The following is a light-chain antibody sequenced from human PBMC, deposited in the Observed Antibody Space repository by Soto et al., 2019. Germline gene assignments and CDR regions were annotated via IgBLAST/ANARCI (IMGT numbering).Light chain of an antibody. CDR2: KAS. J-gene: IGKJ1*01. V-gene: IGKV1-5*03. CDR1: QSISSR. Sequence: DIQMTQSPSTLSASVGDTVTITCRASQSISSRLAWYQQKPGKAPKLLIYKASSLESGVPSRFSGSGSGTEFTLTISSLQPDDFATYYCQQYNSYSWTFGQGTKVEI. CDR3: QQYNSYSWT.